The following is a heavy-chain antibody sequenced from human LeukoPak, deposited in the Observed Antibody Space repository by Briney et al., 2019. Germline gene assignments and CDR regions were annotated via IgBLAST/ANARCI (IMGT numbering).Heavy chain of an antibody. Sequence: GGSLRLSCAASEFTFSSYAMSWVRQAPGKGLEWVSAISGSGGSTYYADSVKGRFTISRDNAKNSLYLQMNSLRAEDTAVYYCARGDFDSRTDYWGQGTLVTVSS. CDR1: EFTFSSYA. V-gene: IGHV3-23*01. CDR3: ARGDFDSRTDY. CDR2: ISGSGGST. J-gene: IGHJ4*02. D-gene: IGHD3-22*01.